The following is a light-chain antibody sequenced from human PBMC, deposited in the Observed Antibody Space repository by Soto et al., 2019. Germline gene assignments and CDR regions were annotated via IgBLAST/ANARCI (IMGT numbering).Light chain of an antibody. CDR2: DAS. V-gene: IGKV1-5*01. CDR1: QTISNY. J-gene: IGKJ1*01. Sequence: DIQMTQSPSTLPASVGDRVTITCRASQTISNYLAWYQQKPGKAPNLLIYDASSLESGVPSRFSGSGSGTEFTLTISSLQPDDFATYYCQQYNSYPLTFGQGTKVDIK. CDR3: QQYNSYPLT.